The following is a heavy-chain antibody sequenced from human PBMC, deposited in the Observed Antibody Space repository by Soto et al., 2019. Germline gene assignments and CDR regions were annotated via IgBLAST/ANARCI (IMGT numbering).Heavy chain of an antibody. CDR1: GFTFSSYA. CDR2: ISGSGGST. CDR3: AKVHAAAGERFNDY. Sequence: GGSLRLSCAASGFTFSSYAMSWVRQAPGKGLEWVSAISGSGGSTYYADSVKGRFTISRDNSKNTLYLQMNSLRAEDTAVYYCAKVHAAAGERFNDYWGQGTLVTVSS. V-gene: IGHV3-23*01. J-gene: IGHJ4*02. D-gene: IGHD6-13*01.